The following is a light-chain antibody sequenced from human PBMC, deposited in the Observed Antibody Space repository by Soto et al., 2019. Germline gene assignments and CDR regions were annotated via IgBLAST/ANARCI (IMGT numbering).Light chain of an antibody. CDR3: QQYGSSRVT. CDR1: QSVSSSY. Sequence: EIVLTQSPGTLSLSPGERATLSCRASQSVSSSYLAWYQQKPGQAPRLLIYGASSRATGIPDRFSGSGSGTDFTLTISRLEPEDFAVYYCQQYGSSRVTLCPGRTLEIK. J-gene: IGKJ5*01. V-gene: IGKV3-20*01. CDR2: GAS.